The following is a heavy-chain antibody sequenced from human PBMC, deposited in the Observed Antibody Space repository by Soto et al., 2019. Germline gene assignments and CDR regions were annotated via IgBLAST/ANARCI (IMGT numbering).Heavy chain of an antibody. CDR3: ARGTTTSAFSAMEV. V-gene: IGHV3-30-3*01. D-gene: IGHD1-1*01. J-gene: IGHJ6*02. CDR1: GFTFSYHA. Sequence: QVQLVESGGGVVQPGRSLRLSCAASGFTFSYHALNWVRQAPGKGLEWVAVISYDGDNKYIAESVKGRFTISRDNSKNTVSQQINSLRTEDMAMYFCARGTTTSAFSAMEVWGQGTTVTVSS. CDR2: ISYDGDNK.